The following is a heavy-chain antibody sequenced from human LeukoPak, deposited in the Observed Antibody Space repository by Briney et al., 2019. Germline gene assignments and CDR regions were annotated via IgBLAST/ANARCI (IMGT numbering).Heavy chain of an antibody. V-gene: IGHV3-33*08. CDR3: ARDQGVAGTYFDL. D-gene: IGHD6-19*01. CDR2: IWYDGNNK. J-gene: IGHJ4*02. CDR1: GFTFSSYA. Sequence: GGSLRLSCAASGFTFSSYAMHWVRQAPGKGLEWVAVIWYDGNNKYYADSVKGRFTISRDNSKNALYLQMNSLRVEDTAIYYCARDQGVAGTYFDLWGQGTLVTVS.